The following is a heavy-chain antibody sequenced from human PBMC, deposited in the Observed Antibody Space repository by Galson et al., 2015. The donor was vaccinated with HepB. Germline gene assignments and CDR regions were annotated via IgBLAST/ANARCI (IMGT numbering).Heavy chain of an antibody. J-gene: IGHJ4*02. Sequence: SLRLSCAASGFTFSSYSMNWVRQAPGKGLEWVSSISSSSSYIYYADSVKGRFTISRDNAKNSLYLQMNSPRAEDTAVYYCARDGIPGIAAAGAVDYWGQGTLVTVSS. CDR1: GFTFSSYS. CDR3: ARDGIPGIAAAGAVDY. CDR2: ISSSSSYI. V-gene: IGHV3-21*01. D-gene: IGHD6-13*01.